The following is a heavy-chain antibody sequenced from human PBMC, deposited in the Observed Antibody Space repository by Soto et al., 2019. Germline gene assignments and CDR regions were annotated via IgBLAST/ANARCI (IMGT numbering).Heavy chain of an antibody. CDR3: AREIRITMVRGVIVSQGYYFDY. D-gene: IGHD3-10*01. V-gene: IGHV1-18*01. CDR2: ISAYNGNT. J-gene: IGHJ4*01. CDR1: GYTFTSYG. Sequence: ASVKVSCKASGYTFTSYGISWVRQAPGQGLEWMGWISAYNGNTNYAQKLQGKVTMTTDTSTSTAYMELRSLRSDDTAVYYCAREIRITMVRGVIVSQGYYFDYWG.